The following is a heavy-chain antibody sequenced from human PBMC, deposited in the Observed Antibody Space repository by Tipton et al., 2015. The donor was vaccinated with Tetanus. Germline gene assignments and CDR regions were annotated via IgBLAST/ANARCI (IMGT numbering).Heavy chain of an antibody. CDR3: AKVASGVVAAISYFDS. J-gene: IGHJ4*02. Sequence: SGFNYTSYAMTWVRQAPGKGLEWVSSISGSGTSTYSADSVKGRFTISRDNSKNTLYLQMSSLRAEDTAVYYCAKVASGVVAAISYFDSWGQGTLVTVSS. D-gene: IGHD2-15*01. V-gene: IGHV3-23*01. CDR2: ISGSGTST. CDR1: GFNYTSYA.